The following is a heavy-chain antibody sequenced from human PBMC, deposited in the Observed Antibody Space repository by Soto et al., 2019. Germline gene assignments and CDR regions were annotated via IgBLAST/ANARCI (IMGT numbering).Heavy chain of an antibody. D-gene: IGHD6-13*01. CDR2: INHSGST. V-gene: IGHV4-34*01. Sequence: SETLSLTCAVYGGSFSGYYWSWIRQPPGKGLEWIGEINHSGSTNYNPSLKSRVTISVDTSKNQFSLKLSSVTAADTAVYYCARAKADASSSRWYNWFAPWGQGTLVTVSS. CDR1: GGSFSGYY. CDR3: ARAKADASSSRWYNWFAP. J-gene: IGHJ5*02.